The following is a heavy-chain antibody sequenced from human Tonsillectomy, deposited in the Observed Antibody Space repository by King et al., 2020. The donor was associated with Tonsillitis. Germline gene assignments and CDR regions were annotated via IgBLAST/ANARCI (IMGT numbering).Heavy chain of an antibody. D-gene: IGHD2-15*01. CDR3: AGGGGYPEGWRFDY. V-gene: IGHV4-31*03. CDR1: GVSISSGNYY. CDR2: IHYSGST. J-gene: IGHJ4*02. Sequence: VQLQESGPGLVKPSQTLSLTCTVSGVSISSGNYYWSWLRQHPGKGLEWIGYIHYSGSTYHNPSVKSRVPISIDTSKNRFSLKLSSVTAADTAMYYCAGGGGYPEGWRFDYWGQGILVTVSS.